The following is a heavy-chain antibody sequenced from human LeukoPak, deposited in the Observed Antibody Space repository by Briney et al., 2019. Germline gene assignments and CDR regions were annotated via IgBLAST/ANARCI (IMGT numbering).Heavy chain of an antibody. CDR2: ISYDGSNK. D-gene: IGHD3-10*01. J-gene: IGHJ4*02. V-gene: IGHV3-30-3*01. CDR1: GFTFSSYA. CDR3: ARALYGSGSYYTIDY. Sequence: PGGSLRLSCAASGFTFSSYAMHWVRQAPGKGLEWVAVISYDGSNKYYADSVKGRFTISRDNSKNTLYLQMNSLRAEDTAVHYCARALYGSGSYYTIDYWGQGTLVAVSS.